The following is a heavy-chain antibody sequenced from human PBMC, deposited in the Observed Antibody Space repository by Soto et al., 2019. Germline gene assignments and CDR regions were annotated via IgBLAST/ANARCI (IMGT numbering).Heavy chain of an antibody. D-gene: IGHD6-6*01. CDR1: GFTFSSYA. V-gene: IGHV3-30-3*01. Sequence: QVQLVESGGGVVQPGRSLRLSCAASGFTFSSYAMHWVRQAPGKGLEWVAVISYDGSNKYYADSVKGRFTISRDNSKNTLYLQMNSLRAEDTAVYYCARGRVEARRGFLGAYYYYYGMDVW. J-gene: IGHJ6*01. CDR2: ISYDGSNK. CDR3: ARGRVEARRGFLGAYYYYYGMDV.